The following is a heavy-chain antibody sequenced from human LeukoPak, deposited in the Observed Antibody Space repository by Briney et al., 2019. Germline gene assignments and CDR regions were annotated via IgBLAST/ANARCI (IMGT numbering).Heavy chain of an antibody. CDR3: ARDFGYFDRVFDY. V-gene: IGHV4-59*01. J-gene: IGHJ4*02. CDR2: IYYSGST. Sequence: SETLSLTCTVSGGSISSYYWSWIRQPPGKGLEWIGYIYYSGSTNYNPSLKSRVTISVDTSKNQFSLKLSSVTAADTALYYCARDFGYFDRVFDYWGQGTLVTVSS. D-gene: IGHD3-22*01. CDR1: GGSISSYY.